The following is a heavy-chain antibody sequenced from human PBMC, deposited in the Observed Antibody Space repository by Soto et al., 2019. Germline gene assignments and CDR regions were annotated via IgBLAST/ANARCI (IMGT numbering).Heavy chain of an antibody. D-gene: IGHD3-10*01. CDR3: ARGFTMVRGVIITRFDY. Sequence: SETLSLTCAVYGGSFSGYYWIWIRQPPGKGLEWIGEINHSGSTNYNPSLKSRVTISVDTSKNQFSLKLSSVTAADTAVYYCARGFTMVRGVIITRFDYWGQGTLVTVSS. CDR1: GGSFSGYY. CDR2: INHSGST. J-gene: IGHJ4*02. V-gene: IGHV4-34*01.